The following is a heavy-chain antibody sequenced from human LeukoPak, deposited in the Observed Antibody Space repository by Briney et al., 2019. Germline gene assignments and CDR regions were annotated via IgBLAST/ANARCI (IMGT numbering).Heavy chain of an antibody. CDR1: GFTFSSYA. V-gene: IGHV3-23*01. J-gene: IGHJ4*02. CDR3: AKDVYSCNFYFDY. CDR2: ISASGYST. D-gene: IGHD2-15*01. Sequence: GGSLRLSCAASGFTFSSYAMSWVRQAPGKGLEWVSAISASGYSTYYADSVKGRFTISRDNSKKTLYLQMNSLRAEDTAIFYCAKDVYSCNFYFDYWGQGTPVTVSS.